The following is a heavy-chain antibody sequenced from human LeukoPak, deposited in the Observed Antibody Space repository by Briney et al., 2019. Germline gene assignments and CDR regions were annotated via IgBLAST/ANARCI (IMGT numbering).Heavy chain of an antibody. J-gene: IGHJ4*02. D-gene: IGHD3-22*01. CDR1: GGSISSGGYS. CDR3: ARGGDSSGFYYYFDY. V-gene: IGHV4-30-2*01. Sequence: SQTLSLTCTVSGGSISSGGYSWSWIRQPPGKDLEWIGYIYHSGNTYYNPSLKSRVTISIDRSKNQFSLKLTSVTAADTAVYYCARGGDSSGFYYYFDYWGQGTLVTVSS. CDR2: IYHSGNT.